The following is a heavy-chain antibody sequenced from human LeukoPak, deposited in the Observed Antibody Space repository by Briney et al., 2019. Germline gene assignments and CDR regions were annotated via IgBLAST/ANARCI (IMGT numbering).Heavy chain of an antibody. D-gene: IGHD5-12*01. CDR2: IIPIFGTA. CDR3: ARNRYSGYEGGADFDY. Sequence: SVKVSCKASGGTFSSYAISWVRQAPGQGLEWMGGIIPIFGTANYAQKFQGRVTITADESTSTAYMELSSLRSEDTAVYYCARNRYSGYEGGADFDYWGQGTLVTVFS. V-gene: IGHV1-69*01. CDR1: GGTFSSYA. J-gene: IGHJ4*02.